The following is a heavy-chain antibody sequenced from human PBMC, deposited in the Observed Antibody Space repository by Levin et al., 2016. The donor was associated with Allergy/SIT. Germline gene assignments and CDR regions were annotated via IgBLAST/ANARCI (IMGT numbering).Heavy chain of an antibody. CDR3: ARVKVPYSNQYYYGLDV. Sequence: GESLKISCVASDFTFGIYWMTWVRQAPGKGLEWVANIKQDGSEEYSVDSVKGRFTVSRDNAKNSLYLQMNSLTAEDTAVYYCARVKVPYSNQYYYGLDVWGQGTTVTVSS. J-gene: IGHJ6*02. CDR1: DFTFGIYW. V-gene: IGHV3-7*03. D-gene: IGHD1-26*01. CDR2: IKQDGSEE.